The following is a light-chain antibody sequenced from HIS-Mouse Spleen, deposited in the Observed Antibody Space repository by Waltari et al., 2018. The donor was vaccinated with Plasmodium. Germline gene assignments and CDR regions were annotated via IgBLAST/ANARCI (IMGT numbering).Light chain of an antibody. CDR2: GAS. CDR3: QQYNNWSFT. J-gene: IGKJ3*01. Sequence: EIVMTQSPATLSVSPGESGTLSCRASQRVSSNLPWYQQKPGQAPRLLIYGASTRATGIPARFSGSGSGTEFTLTISSLQSEDFAVYYCQQYNNWSFTFGPGTKVDIK. CDR1: QRVSSN. V-gene: IGKV3-15*01.